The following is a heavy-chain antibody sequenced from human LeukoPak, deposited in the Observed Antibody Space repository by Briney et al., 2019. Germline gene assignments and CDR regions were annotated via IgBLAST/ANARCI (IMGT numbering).Heavy chain of an antibody. CDR3: ALGRFGELLVY. J-gene: IGHJ4*02. CDR2: IWYDGSIK. D-gene: IGHD3-10*01. Sequence: PGGSLRLSCAASGFTFSSYGMHWVRQAPGKGLEWVAVIWYDGSIKYYADSVKGRFTISRDNSKNTLYLQMNSLRAEDTAVYYCALGRFGELLVYWGQGTLVTVSS. CDR1: GFTFSSYG. V-gene: IGHV3-33*01.